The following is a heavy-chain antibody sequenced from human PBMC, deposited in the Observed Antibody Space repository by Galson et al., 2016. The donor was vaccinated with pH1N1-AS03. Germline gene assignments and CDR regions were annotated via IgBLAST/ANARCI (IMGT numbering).Heavy chain of an antibody. CDR2: ISAFNGDT. V-gene: IGHV1-18*01. J-gene: IGHJ6*02. D-gene: IGHD3-10*01. Sequence: SVKVSCKASGYPFSDYATTWVRQAPGQGLEWMGWISAFNGDTHYAQTFQGRVTLTTDTSTTTAYLELRNLRSDDTAVYYCARDPKYTVNYYRISVGLDVWGQGTTVTVSS. CDR3: ARDPKYTVNYYRISVGLDV. CDR1: GYPFSDYA.